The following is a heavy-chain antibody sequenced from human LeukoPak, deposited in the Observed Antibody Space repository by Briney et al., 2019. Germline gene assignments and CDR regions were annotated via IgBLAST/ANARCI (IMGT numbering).Heavy chain of an antibody. Sequence: GGSLRLSCAASGFTFSYYAMNWVRQAPGKGLEWVSVISGSGGSIYYADSVKGRFTISRDKSKNTLYLQMNSLRAEDTAVYYCAKGLQEHHYYYYMDVWGKGTTVTVSS. J-gene: IGHJ6*03. CDR1: GFTFSYYA. D-gene: IGHD4-11*01. V-gene: IGHV3-23*01. CDR3: AKGLQEHHYYYYMDV. CDR2: ISGSGGSI.